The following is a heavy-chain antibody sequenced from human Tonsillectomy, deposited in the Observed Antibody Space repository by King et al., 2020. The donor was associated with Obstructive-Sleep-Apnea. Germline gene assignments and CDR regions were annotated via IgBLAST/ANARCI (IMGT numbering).Heavy chain of an antibody. V-gene: IGHV2-70*15. D-gene: IGHD4-17*01. CDR1: GFSLSTSGMC. CDR2: IDWDDDK. Sequence: QVTLKESGPALVKPTQTLTLTCTFSGFSLSTSGMCVSWIRQPPGKALEWLARIDWDDDKYYNTSLKTRLTISKDTSKNQVVLTLTNMDPVDTATYYCARIRGLGKYGDVSDYWGQGTLVTVSS. CDR3: ARIRGLGKYGDVSDY. J-gene: IGHJ4*02.